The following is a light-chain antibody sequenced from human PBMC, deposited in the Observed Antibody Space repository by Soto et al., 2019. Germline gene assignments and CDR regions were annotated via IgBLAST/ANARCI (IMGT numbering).Light chain of an antibody. V-gene: IGKV3-11*01. CDR3: QQRSNWPVT. CDR2: DAS. J-gene: IGKJ1*01. Sequence: EIVLTQSPATLSLSPGEGATLSCRASQSVSSYLAWYQQKPGQAPRLLIYDASNRATGIPARFSGSGSGTDFTLIISSLEPEDFAVYFCQQRSNWPVTFGLGTKVEV. CDR1: QSVSSY.